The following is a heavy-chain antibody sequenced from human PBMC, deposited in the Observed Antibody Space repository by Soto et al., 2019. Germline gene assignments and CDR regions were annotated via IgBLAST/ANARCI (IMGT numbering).Heavy chain of an antibody. V-gene: IGHV4-31*03. J-gene: IGHJ3*02. Sequence: QVQLQESGPGLVKPSQTLSLTCTVSGGSISSGGYYWSWIRQHPGKGLEWIGYIYYSGSTYYNPSLSSRVTISVDTSKHQFSLKLSSVTAADTAVYYCARSYCSSTSCKGDAFDIWGQGTMVNVSS. CDR1: GGSISSGGYY. CDR3: ARSYCSSTSCKGDAFDI. CDR2: IYYSGST. D-gene: IGHD2-2*01.